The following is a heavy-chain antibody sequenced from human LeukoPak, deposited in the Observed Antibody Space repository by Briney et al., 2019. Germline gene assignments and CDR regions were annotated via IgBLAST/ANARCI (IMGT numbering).Heavy chain of an antibody. Sequence: ASVKVSCKVSGYTLTELSMHWVRQAPGKGLEWMGGFDPEDGETIYAQKFQGRVTMTEDTSTDTAYMELSSLRSEDTAVYYCATDFLNCSSTSCYTFDYWGQGTLVTVSS. CDR1: GYTLTELS. D-gene: IGHD2-2*02. CDR2: FDPEDGET. J-gene: IGHJ4*02. V-gene: IGHV1-24*01. CDR3: ATDFLNCSSTSCYTFDY.